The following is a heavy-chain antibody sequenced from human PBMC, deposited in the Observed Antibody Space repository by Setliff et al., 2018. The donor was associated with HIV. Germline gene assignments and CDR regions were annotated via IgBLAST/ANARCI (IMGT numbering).Heavy chain of an antibody. Sequence: GGSLRLSCTASGFSFDDYALTWVRQAPGKGLEWVGFIRSKSIGGTAEYAASVKGRFTISRDDSISVAYLQLNSLKTDDTAVYYCIRPLWYNNGWTFDNWGQGTLVTVSS. V-gene: IGHV3-49*04. D-gene: IGHD6-19*01. CDR3: IRPLWYNNGWTFDN. J-gene: IGHJ4*02. CDR1: GFSFDDYA. CDR2: IRSKSIGGTA.